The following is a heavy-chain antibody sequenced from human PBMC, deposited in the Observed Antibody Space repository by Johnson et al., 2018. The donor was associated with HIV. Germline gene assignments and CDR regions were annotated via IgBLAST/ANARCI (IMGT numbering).Heavy chain of an antibody. Sequence: VQLVESGGGLVQPGGSLRLSCAASGFTFSGYALSGVRQAPGKGLEGVSVIYSGGTPYSANSVKARFPISRDNSKNTLYLQMNSLRAEDTAVYYCARADSSSARSHDAFDIWGQGTMVTVSS. J-gene: IGHJ3*02. CDR3: ARADSSSARSHDAFDI. V-gene: IGHV3-23*03. CDR2: IYSGGTP. CDR1: GFTFSGYA. D-gene: IGHD6-6*01.